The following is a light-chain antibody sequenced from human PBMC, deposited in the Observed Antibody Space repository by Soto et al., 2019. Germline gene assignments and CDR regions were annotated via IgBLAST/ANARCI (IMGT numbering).Light chain of an antibody. V-gene: IGLV2-14*01. Sequence: QSALTQPASVSGSPGQSITISCTGTSSDVGGYNYVSWYQQHPGKAPKFMIYDVSNRPSGVSIRFSGSKSGNTASLTISGLQAEDEADYYGSSYTSSSPFYVFGTGTKLTVL. CDR3: SSYTSSSPFYV. CDR2: DVS. J-gene: IGLJ1*01. CDR1: SSDVGGYNY.